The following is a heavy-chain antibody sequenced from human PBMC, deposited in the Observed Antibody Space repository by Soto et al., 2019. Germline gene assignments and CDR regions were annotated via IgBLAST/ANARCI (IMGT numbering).Heavy chain of an antibody. CDR2: INSDGTKT. CDR1: GFTFNTYW. J-gene: IGHJ5*02. V-gene: IGHV3-74*01. D-gene: IGHD5-12*01. Sequence: EVQLVESGGTLVQPGGSLRRSCAASGFTFNTYWMHWVRQAPGKGLVWVSRINSDGTKTTYADSVKGRFTISRDNAKNTMYLQMNSLRAEDTAVYYCATVATNSYNWLDPWGQGTLVTVSS. CDR3: ATVATNSYNWLDP.